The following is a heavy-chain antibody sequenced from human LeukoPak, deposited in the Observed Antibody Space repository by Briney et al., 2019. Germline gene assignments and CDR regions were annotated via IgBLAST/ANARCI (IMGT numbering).Heavy chain of an antibody. J-gene: IGHJ4*02. CDR2: IIDDGHTT. CDR1: GFTFSSYA. Sequence: GGSLRLSCAASGFTFSSYAMSWVRQAPGRGLEWVSLIIDDGHTTSYADSVKGRFTISRDNSKNTLFLQMNSLRAEDTAVYYCAKYGGHPLPHYYLDYWGQGTRVTVSS. CDR3: AKYGGHPLPHYYLDY. V-gene: IGHV3-23*01. D-gene: IGHD3-16*01.